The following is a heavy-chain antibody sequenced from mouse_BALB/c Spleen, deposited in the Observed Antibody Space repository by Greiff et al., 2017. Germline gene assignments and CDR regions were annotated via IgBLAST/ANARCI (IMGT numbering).Heavy chain of an antibody. CDR1: GFNIKDTY. D-gene: IGHD4-1*01. CDR3: ARWEDD. V-gene: IGHV14-3*02. Sequence: EVLLQQSGAELVKPGASVKLSCTASGFNIKDTYMHWVKQRPEQGLEWIGRIDPSNGNTKYDPKFQGKATITADTSSNTAYLQLSSLTSVDTAVYYCARWEDDWGQGTSVTVSS. CDR2: IDPSNGNT. J-gene: IGHJ4*01.